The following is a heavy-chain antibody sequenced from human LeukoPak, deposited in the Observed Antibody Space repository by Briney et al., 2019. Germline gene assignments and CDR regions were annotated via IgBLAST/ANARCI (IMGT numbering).Heavy chain of an antibody. J-gene: IGHJ4*02. Sequence: PSETLSLTCTVSGGSISSSSYYWGWIRQPPGKGLEWIGSIYYSGSAYYNPSLKSRVTISVDTSKNQFSLKQSSVTAADTAVYYCARRSAAALFDYWGQGTLVTVSS. D-gene: IGHD6-13*01. CDR3: ARRSAAALFDY. CDR2: IYYSGSA. CDR1: GGSISSSSYY. V-gene: IGHV4-39*01.